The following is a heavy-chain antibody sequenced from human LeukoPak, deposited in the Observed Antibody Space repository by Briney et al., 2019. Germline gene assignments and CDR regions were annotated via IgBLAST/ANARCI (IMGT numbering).Heavy chain of an antibody. Sequence: GGSLRLSCASSGFTVSSNYMSWLRQAPGKGLEWVSIIYSGGSTFYADSVKGRFTISRDNSKNTLYLQMNSLRAEDTAVYYCARVLKNFYDAKWFDPWGQGTLVTVSS. J-gene: IGHJ5*02. V-gene: IGHV3-53*01. CDR1: GFTVSSNY. CDR2: IYSGGST. CDR3: ARVLKNFYDAKWFDP. D-gene: IGHD2/OR15-2a*01.